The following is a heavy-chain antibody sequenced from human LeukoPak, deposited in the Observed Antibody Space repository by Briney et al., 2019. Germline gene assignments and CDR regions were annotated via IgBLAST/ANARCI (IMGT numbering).Heavy chain of an antibody. Sequence: GGSLRLSCAASGFTFSDYYMSWIRQAPGKGLEWVSYISSSGSTIYYADSVKGRFTISRDNAKNSLYLQMNSLRAEDTAVYYCARDFGYSGYDLKAFDIWGQGTMVTVSS. CDR1: GFTFSDYY. V-gene: IGHV3-11*04. J-gene: IGHJ3*02. D-gene: IGHD5-12*01. CDR3: ARDFGYSGYDLKAFDI. CDR2: ISSSGSTI.